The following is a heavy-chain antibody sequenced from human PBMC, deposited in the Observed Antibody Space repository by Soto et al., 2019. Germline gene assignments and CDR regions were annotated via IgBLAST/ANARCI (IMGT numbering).Heavy chain of an antibody. CDR2: INSDGSST. J-gene: IGHJ5*02. CDR3: ARGVYMDWFDP. CDR1: GFTLSSYW. Sequence: GGSLRRSCAAAGFTLSSYWMHWVRQVPGKGLVWVSRINSDGSSTSYADSVKGRFTISRDNAKNTLYLQMNSLRAEDTAVYYCARGVYMDWFDPWGQGTLVTVSS. D-gene: IGHD2-2*02. V-gene: IGHV3-74*01.